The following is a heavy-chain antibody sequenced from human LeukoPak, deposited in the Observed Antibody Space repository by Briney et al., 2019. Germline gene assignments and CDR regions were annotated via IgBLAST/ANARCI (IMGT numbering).Heavy chain of an antibody. V-gene: IGHV4-59*01. CDR2: IYYSGST. CDR1: GGSISSYY. J-gene: IGHJ4*02. CDR3: ARGQYSRSCFDN. D-gene: IGHD1-26*01. Sequence: SETLSLTCTVSGGSISSYYWSWIRQPPGKGLEWIGYIYYSGSTNYNPSLKSRVTISVDTSKNQFSLKLSSVTAADTAVYYCARGQYSRSCFDNWGQGSLVTVSS.